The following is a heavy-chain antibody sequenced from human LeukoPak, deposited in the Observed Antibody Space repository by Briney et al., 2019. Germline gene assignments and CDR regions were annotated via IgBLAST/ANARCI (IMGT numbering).Heavy chain of an antibody. V-gene: IGHV1-24*01. CDR1: GYTLTELS. CDR3: AREYCSSTSCLDDP. J-gene: IGHJ5*02. CDR2: FDPEDGET. D-gene: IGHD2-2*01. Sequence: ASVKVSCKVSGYTLTELSMHWVRQAPGKGLEWMGGFDPEDGETIYAQKFQGRVTMTEDTSTDTAYMELSRLRSDDTAVYYCAREYCSSTSCLDDPWGQGTLVTVSS.